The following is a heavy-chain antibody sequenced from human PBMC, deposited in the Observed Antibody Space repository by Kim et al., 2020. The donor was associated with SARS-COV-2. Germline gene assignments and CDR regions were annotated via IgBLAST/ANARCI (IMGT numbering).Heavy chain of an antibody. Sequence: SVKVSCKASGCTFSSYAISWVRQAPGQGLEWMGGIIPIFGTANYAQKFQGSVTITADESTSTAYMELSSLRSEDTAVYYCARERAVAGPNGDYYFDYWGQGTLVTVSS. CDR2: IIPIFGTA. CDR3: ARERAVAGPNGDYYFDY. J-gene: IGHJ4*02. V-gene: IGHV1-69*13. CDR1: GCTFSSYA. D-gene: IGHD6-19*01.